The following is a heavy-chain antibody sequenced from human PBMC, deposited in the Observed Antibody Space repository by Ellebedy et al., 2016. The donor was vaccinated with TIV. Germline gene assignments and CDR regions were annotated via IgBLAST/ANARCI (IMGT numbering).Heavy chain of an antibody. CDR2: ISYTGDT. CDR1: GDSISSSSYY. J-gene: IGHJ4*02. V-gene: IGHV4-39*01. D-gene: IGHD6-19*01. CDR3: ARHEDDSSSGWYFDF. Sequence: SETLSLTXTVSGDSISSSSYYWAWIRQPPGKGLEYIGSISYTGDTYYNPSLKSRVTISIDTSKNQFSLKLTSVTAADTAVYYCARHEDDSSSGWYFDFWGQGALVTVSS.